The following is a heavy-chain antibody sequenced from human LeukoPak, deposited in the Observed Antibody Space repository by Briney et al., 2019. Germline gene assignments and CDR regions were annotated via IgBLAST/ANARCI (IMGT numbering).Heavy chain of an antibody. J-gene: IGHJ4*02. CDR1: GGSFSGYY. D-gene: IGHD3-3*01. V-gene: IGHV4-34*01. CDR3: ARASLITTAARGRASYFDY. Sequence: PSETLSLTCAVYGGSFSGYYWSWIRQPPGKGLEWIGEINHSGSTNYNPSLKSRVTISVDTSKNQFSLKLSSVTAADTAVYYCARASLITTAARGRASYFDYWGQGTLVTVSS. CDR2: INHSGST.